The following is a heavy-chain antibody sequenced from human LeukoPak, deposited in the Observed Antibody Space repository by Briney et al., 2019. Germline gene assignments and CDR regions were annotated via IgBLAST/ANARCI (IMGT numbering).Heavy chain of an antibody. V-gene: IGHV1-69*04. D-gene: IGHD5-18*01. CDR1: GGTFSSYA. J-gene: IGHJ4*02. CDR3: ARGSIQLWLPVDY. CDR2: IIPILGIA. Sequence: SVKVSCKASGGTFSSYAISWVRQAPGQGLEWMGRIIPILGIANYAQKFQGRVTITADKSTSTAYMELSSLRSEDTAVYYCARGSIQLWLPVDYGGQGPLFTVSP.